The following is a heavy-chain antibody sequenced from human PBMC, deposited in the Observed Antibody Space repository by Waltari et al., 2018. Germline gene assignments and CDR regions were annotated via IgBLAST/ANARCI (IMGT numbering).Heavy chain of an antibody. CDR1: GYTFTSYD. CDR2: LSPTFGTA. V-gene: IGHV1-69*01. D-gene: IGHD6-13*01. J-gene: IGHJ5*02. CDR3: ARNPGTSAAGGSGWFDP. Sequence: QVQLVQSGAEVKKPGASVKVSCKASGYTFTSYDINWVRQAPGQGLEWMGGLSPTFGTANYAQKSQGRVTITTDESTSTAYMELSSLRSEDTAVYYCARNPGTSAAGGSGWFDPWGQGTLVTVSS.